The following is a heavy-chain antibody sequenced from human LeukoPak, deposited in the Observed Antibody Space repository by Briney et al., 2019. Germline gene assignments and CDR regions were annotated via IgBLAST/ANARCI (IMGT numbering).Heavy chain of an antibody. CDR3: ARGFRIAPRYYYYYGMDV. V-gene: IGHV4-39*07. CDR1: GDSINSNNYY. CDR2: IYDSGST. J-gene: IGHJ6*02. Sequence: PSETLSLTCTVSGDSINSNNYYWGWIRQPPGKGLEWIGSIYDSGSTYYNPSLKSRVTISVDTSKNQFSLKLSSVTAADTAVYYCARGFRIAPRYYYYYGMDVWGQGTTVTVSS. D-gene: IGHD6-13*01.